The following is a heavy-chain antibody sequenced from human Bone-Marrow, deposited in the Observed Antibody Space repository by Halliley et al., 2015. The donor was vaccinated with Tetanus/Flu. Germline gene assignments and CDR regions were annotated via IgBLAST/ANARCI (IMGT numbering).Heavy chain of an antibody. Sequence: QLVQSGAEVKKPGASVKISCKASGYTFTSHDINWVRQAPGQGPEYMGWMNPISGNTGYVEKFQGRVTMTRNTSINTAYMELSSLRSEDTAVYYCAREMGATTFDQYYYGMDVWGQGTTVTVSS. CDR2: MNPISGNT. J-gene: IGHJ6*02. CDR1: GYTFTSHD. V-gene: IGHV1-8*01. D-gene: IGHD1-26*01. CDR3: AREMGATTFDQYYYGMDV.